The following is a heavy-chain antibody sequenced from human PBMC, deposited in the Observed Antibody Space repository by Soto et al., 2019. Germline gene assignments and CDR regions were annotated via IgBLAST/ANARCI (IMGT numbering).Heavy chain of an antibody. Sequence: QVQLVQSGAVVKKPGSSVKVSSKDSGGTFSSYAISWVRQAPGQGLEWMGGIIPIFGTADYAQKFQGRVTITADESTSTAYMELSSLRSEDTAVYYCASHSGSSPEGRYYYGMDVWGQGTTVTVSS. V-gene: IGHV1-69*12. CDR1: GGTFSSYA. D-gene: IGHD1-26*01. CDR2: IIPIFGTA. CDR3: ASHSGSSPEGRYYYGMDV. J-gene: IGHJ6*02.